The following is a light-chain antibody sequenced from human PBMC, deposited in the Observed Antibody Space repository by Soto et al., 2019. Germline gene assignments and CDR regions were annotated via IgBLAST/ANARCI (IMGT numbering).Light chain of an antibody. J-gene: IGKJ4*01. CDR3: QHDRIS. Sequence: EIVLTQSPGTLSLSPGERATLSCRASQSVSSSYLAWYQQKPGQPPRLLIFGASSRATRIPDRFTGSGSGTDFTLTITRLEPEDFAVYYCQHDRISVGGGTKVEIK. CDR2: GAS. CDR1: QSVSSSY. V-gene: IGKV3-20*01.